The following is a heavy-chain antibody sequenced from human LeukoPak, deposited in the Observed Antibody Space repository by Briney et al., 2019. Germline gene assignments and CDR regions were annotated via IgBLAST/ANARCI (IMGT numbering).Heavy chain of an antibody. Sequence: ASVKVSCKASGGTFSSYTISWVRQAPGQGPEWMGWISGYSGNTNYVQKFQGRVTMTTDTSTSTAYMELRSLRSDDTAVYYCARDLSLGRHEYGEPFDYWGQGTLVTVSS. CDR1: GGTFSSYT. V-gene: IGHV1-18*01. J-gene: IGHJ4*02. CDR2: ISGYSGNT. CDR3: ARDLSLGRHEYGEPFDY. D-gene: IGHD4-17*01.